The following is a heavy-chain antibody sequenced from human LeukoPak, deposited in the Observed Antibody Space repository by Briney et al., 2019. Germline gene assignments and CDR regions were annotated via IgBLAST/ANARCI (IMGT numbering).Heavy chain of an antibody. J-gene: IGHJ5*02. CDR1: GFTFSSYA. CDR2: ISGSGGST. V-gene: IGHV3-23*01. D-gene: IGHD6-13*01. Sequence: PGGSLRLSCAASGFTFSSYAMSWVRQAPGKGLEWVSAISGSGGSTYYADSVKGRFTISRDNPKNTLYLQMNSLRAEDTAVYYCAKDPDPHGIAAAGTAWFDPWGQGTLVTVSS. CDR3: AKDPDPHGIAAAGTAWFDP.